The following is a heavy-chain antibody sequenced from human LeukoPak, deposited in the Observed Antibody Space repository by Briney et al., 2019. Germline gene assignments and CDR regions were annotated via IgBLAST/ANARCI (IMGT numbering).Heavy chain of an antibody. CDR1: GYSSTTYW. V-gene: IGHV5-10-1*01. CDR3: ARSLFDYDILTGHDY. J-gene: IGHJ4*02. CDR2: IDPSDSYT. Sequence: GESLKISGKGSGYSSTTYWISWVRQMSGKGLEWMGMIDPSDSYTKYSPTFQGHVTISADKSISTAYLQWSSLKASDTAVYYCARSLFDYDILTGHDYWGQGTLVTVSS. D-gene: IGHD3-9*01.